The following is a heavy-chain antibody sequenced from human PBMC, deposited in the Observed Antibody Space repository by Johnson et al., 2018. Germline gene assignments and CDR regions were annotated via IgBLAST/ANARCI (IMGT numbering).Heavy chain of an antibody. CDR3: AKGPSYQLLYAEYFQR. CDR1: GFTFSSYG. Sequence: QVQLVESGGGVVQPGRSLRLSCAASGFTFSSYGMHWVRQAPGKGLEWVAVISYDGSNKYYADSVKGRFTISRNNSKHPLYLQMNSLRAEDTAVYYCAKGPSYQLLYAEYFQRWGQGTLVTVSS. J-gene: IGHJ1*01. V-gene: IGHV3-30*18. CDR2: ISYDGSNK. D-gene: IGHD2-2*02.